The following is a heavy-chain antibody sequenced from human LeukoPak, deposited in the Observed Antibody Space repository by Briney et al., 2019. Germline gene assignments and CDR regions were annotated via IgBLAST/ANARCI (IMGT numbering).Heavy chain of an antibody. D-gene: IGHD2-2*01. Sequence: PGGSLRLSCAAYGFTFSSYAMSWVRQAPGKGLVWVSAISGSGGSTYYADSVKGRFTISRDNSKNTLYLQMNSLRAEDTAVYYCAKPYCSSTSCYFDYWGQGTLVTVSS. CDR2: ISGSGGST. CDR3: AKPYCSSTSCYFDY. J-gene: IGHJ4*02. V-gene: IGHV3-23*01. CDR1: GFTFSSYA.